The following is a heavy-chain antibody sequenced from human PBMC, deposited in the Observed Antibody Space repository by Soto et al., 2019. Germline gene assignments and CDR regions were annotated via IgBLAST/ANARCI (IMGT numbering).Heavy chain of an antibody. V-gene: IGHV4-59*01. Sequence: SETLSLTCTVSGGSISSYYWSWIRQPPGKGLEWIGYIYYSGSTNYNPSLKSRVTISVDTSKNQFSLKLSSVTAADTAVYYCARGSGGFGAFDIWGQGTMVTVSS. J-gene: IGHJ3*02. D-gene: IGHD3-10*01. CDR1: GGSISSYY. CDR2: IYYSGST. CDR3: ARGSGGFGAFDI.